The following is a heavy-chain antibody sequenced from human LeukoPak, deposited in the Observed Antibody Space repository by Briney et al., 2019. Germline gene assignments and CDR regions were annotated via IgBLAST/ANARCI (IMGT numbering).Heavy chain of an antibody. Sequence: GSLRLSCAASGFTFNNYAMSWVRQPPGKGLEWIGEINRSGTTNYNPTLKSRVTISVDTSKSQVSLKLTSVTAADTAVFYCARGRFGNPLQLQPRRPFDMWGQGTVVTISS. J-gene: IGHJ3*02. V-gene: IGHV4-34*01. CDR1: GFTFNNYA. D-gene: IGHD1-1*01. CDR3: ARGRFGNPLQLQPRRPFDM. CDR2: INRSGTT.